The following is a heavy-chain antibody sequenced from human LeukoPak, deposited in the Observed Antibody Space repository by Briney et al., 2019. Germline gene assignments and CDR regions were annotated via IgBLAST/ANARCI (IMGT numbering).Heavy chain of an antibody. D-gene: IGHD4-17*01. J-gene: IGHJ6*03. Sequence: GGSLRLSCAASGFTFSSYSMNWVRQAPGKGLEWVSSISSSSSYIYYADSVKGRFTISRDNAKNSLYLQMNSLRAEDTAVYYCARDMTTVTTDRVQVHYYYYMDVWGKGTTVTISS. CDR2: ISSSSSYI. V-gene: IGHV3-21*01. CDR3: ARDMTTVTTDRVQVHYYYYMDV. CDR1: GFTFSSYS.